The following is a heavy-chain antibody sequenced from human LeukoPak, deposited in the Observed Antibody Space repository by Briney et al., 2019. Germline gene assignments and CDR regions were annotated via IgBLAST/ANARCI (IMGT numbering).Heavy chain of an antibody. CDR1: GGTLSSYA. D-gene: IGHD6-19*01. CDR2: IIPIFGTA. J-gene: IGHJ4*02. V-gene: IGHV1-69*01. CDR3: ARPSGYSSDWYSHVGDY. Sequence: GASVKVSCKASGGTLSSYAISWVRQAPGQGLEWMGGIIPIFGTANYAQKFQGRVTITADESTCTAYMELSSLRPEDTAVYYCARPSGYSSDWYSHVGDYWGQGTLVTVSS.